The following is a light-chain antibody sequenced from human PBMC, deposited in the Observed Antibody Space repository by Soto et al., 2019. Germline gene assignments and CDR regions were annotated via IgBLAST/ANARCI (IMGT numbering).Light chain of an antibody. CDR1: QSISNY. CDR3: QQSYSTPWT. V-gene: IGKV1-39*01. J-gene: IGKJ1*01. CDR2: AAS. Sequence: DIQMTQAPSSLSASVGDRVNITCRASQSISNYLSWYQQIPGKAPKLLIYAASTLRSGVSRSGVSSRFSGSGSGTDFTLTISSLQPEDFATYYCQQSYSTPWTFGQGTKVEIK.